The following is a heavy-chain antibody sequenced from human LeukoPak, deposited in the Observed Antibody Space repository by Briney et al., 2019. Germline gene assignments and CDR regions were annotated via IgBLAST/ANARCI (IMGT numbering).Heavy chain of an antibody. CDR3: ARDAFDI. V-gene: IGHV4-34*01. Sequence: SETLSLTCAVYGGSFSGYYWSWIRQPPGKGLEWIGEINHSGSTNYNPSLKSRVTISVDTSKNQFSLKLSSVTAADTAVYYCARDAFDIWGQGTMVTVSS. J-gene: IGHJ3*02. CDR1: GGSFSGYY. CDR2: INHSGST.